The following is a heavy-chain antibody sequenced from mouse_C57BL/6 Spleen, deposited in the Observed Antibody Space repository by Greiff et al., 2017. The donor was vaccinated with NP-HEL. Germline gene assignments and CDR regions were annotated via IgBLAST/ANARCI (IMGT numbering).Heavy chain of an antibody. CDR1: GYTFTSYT. CDR3: AREGGVSFAY. D-gene: IGHD1-1*02. V-gene: IGHV1-4*01. Sequence: QVQLQQSGAELARPGASVKMSCTASGYTFTSYTMHWVNQRPGPGLEWIGYINPSSGYTKYTQTFQDKATLTADKTSSTAYMQLSSLKSEDYSVYYSAREGGVSFAYWGQGTLVTVSA. J-gene: IGHJ3*01. CDR2: INPSSGYT.